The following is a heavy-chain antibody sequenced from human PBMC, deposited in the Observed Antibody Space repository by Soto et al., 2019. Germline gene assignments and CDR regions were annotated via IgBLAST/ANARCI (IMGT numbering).Heavy chain of an antibody. CDR2: IYTSGST. Sequence: PSETLSLTCTVSGGSISSYYWSWIRQPAGKGLEWIGRIYTSGSTNYSPSLKSRVTMSVDTSKNQFSLKLSSVTAADTAVYYCAREGELGGSGSRYGDYYYYYGMDVWGQGTTVTVSS. CDR1: GGSISSYY. CDR3: AREGELGGSGSRYGDYYYYYGMDV. J-gene: IGHJ6*02. V-gene: IGHV4-4*07. D-gene: IGHD3-10*01.